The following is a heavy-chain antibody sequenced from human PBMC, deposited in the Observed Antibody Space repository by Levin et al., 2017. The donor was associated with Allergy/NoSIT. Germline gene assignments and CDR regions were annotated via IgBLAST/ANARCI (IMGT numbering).Heavy chain of an antibody. J-gene: IGHJ4*02. CDR1: GFTFSSYA. Sequence: GESLKISCVASGFTFSSYAMSWVRQAPGKGLEWVSAISGSGGSTYYADSVKGRFTISRDNSKNTLYLQMNSLRAEDTAVYYCAKTGATDSFDYWGQGTLVTVSS. CDR2: ISGSGGST. V-gene: IGHV3-23*01. D-gene: IGHD1-26*01. CDR3: AKTGATDSFDY.